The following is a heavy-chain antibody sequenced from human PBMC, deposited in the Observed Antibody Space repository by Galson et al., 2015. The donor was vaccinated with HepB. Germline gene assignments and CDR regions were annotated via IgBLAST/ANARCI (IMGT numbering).Heavy chain of an antibody. Sequence: SLRLSCAASGFTFSSYAMHWVRQAPGKGLEWLAVISYDGSNKYYTDSVKGRFTISRDDSKNTLYLQMNSLRAEDTAVYYCARPLYDFWSGYMKLDYWGQGTLVTVSS. CDR3: ARPLYDFWSGYMKLDY. J-gene: IGHJ4*02. CDR2: ISYDGSNK. V-gene: IGHV3-30-3*01. CDR1: GFTFSSYA. D-gene: IGHD3-3*01.